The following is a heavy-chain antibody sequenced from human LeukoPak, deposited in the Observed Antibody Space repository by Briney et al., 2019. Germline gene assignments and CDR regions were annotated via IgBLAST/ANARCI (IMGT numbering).Heavy chain of an antibody. V-gene: IGHV3-15*01. CDR3: TTVISPNRQSRWGYFQH. J-gene: IGHJ1*01. Sequence: PGGSLRLSCAASGFTFSNAWMSWVRQAPGKGLEWVGRIKNKTDGGTTDYAAPVKGRFTISRDDSKNTLYLQMNSLKTEDTAVYYCTTVISPNRQSRWGYFQHWGQGTLVTVSS. D-gene: IGHD3-16*01. CDR2: IKNKTDGGTT. CDR1: GFTFSNAW.